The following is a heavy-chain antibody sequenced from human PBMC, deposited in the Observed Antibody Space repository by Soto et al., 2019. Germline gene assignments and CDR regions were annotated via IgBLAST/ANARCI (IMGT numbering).Heavy chain of an antibody. CDR1: GGSFSGYY. CDR2: INHSGST. V-gene: IGHV4-34*01. CDR3: ARERDFWSGYRGCMDV. J-gene: IGHJ6*02. D-gene: IGHD3-3*01. Sequence: SETLSLTCAVYGGSFSGYYWSWIRQPPGKGLEWIGEINHSGSTNYNPSLKSRVTISVDTSKNQFSLKLSSVTAADTAVYYCARERDFWSGYRGCMDVWGQGTTVTVSS.